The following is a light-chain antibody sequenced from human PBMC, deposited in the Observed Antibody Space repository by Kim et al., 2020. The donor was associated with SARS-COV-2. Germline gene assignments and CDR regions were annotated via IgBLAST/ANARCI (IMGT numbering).Light chain of an antibody. V-gene: IGKV1-33*01. CDR2: DAS. CDR3: QQCDDHPFT. J-gene: IGKJ4*01. CDR1: QDIKNI. Sequence: ASLGDVGDIACQTSQDIKNILHWYQQTPGKPPKPLIYDASTVAGVVPAMFSRSGSRADFTLTISSLQPEDIAEYYCQQCDDHPFTFGAGTKVDIK.